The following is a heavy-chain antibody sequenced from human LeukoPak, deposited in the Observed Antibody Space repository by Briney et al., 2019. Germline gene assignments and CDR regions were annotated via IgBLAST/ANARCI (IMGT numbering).Heavy chain of an antibody. J-gene: IGHJ4*02. CDR1: GFTFSSYS. V-gene: IGHV3-21*04. CDR2: ISSSSSYI. CDR3: ATSRIAVAGRDY. D-gene: IGHD6-19*01. Sequence: GGSLRLSCAASGFTFSSYSMNWVRQAPGKGLEWVSSISSSSSYIYYADSVKGRFTISRDNAKNSLYLQMNSLRAEDTALYYCATSRIAVAGRDYWGQGTLVTVSS.